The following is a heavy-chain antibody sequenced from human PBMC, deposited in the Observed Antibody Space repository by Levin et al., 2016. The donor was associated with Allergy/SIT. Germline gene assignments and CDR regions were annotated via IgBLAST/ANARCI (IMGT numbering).Heavy chain of an antibody. J-gene: IGHJ4*02. Sequence: SETLSLTCTVSGGSISSGGYYWSWIRQHPGKGLECIGYIYYSGSTFYNPSLKSRVTISVDTSKNQFSLKLSSVTAADTAVYYCGRGPTNYYGSGSYFDYWGQGTLVTVSS. CDR3: GRGPTNYYGSGSYFDY. CDR1: GGSISSGGYY. CDR2: IYYSGST. D-gene: IGHD3-10*01. V-gene: IGHV4-31*03.